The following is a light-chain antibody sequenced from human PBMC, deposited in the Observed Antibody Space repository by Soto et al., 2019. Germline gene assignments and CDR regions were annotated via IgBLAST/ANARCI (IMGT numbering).Light chain of an antibody. V-gene: IGKV3-20*01. CDR2: GAS. CDR1: QSVSNNY. CDR3: QQYGSSGT. Sequence: GLTQTKSTRALSGGERATLACRASQSVSNNYLAWYQQKPGQAPRLLIYGASNRATGIPDRFSGSGSGTDFTLTISRLEPEDFAVYYCQQYGSSGTFGQGTKVDIK. J-gene: IGKJ1*01.